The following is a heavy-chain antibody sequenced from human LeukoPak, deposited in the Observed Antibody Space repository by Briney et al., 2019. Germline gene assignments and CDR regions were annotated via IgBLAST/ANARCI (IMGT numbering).Heavy chain of an antibody. D-gene: IGHD2-2*01. CDR1: GGSISSSSYY. J-gene: IGHJ5*02. CDR2: IYYSGST. V-gene: IGHV4-39*01. Sequence: SETLSLTCTVSGGSISSSSYYWGWIRQPPGKGLEWIGSIYYSGSTYYNPSLKGRVTISVDTSKNQFSLKLSSVTPEDTAVYYCARRLTQYDCFDPWGQGILVTVSS. CDR3: ARRLTQYDCFDP.